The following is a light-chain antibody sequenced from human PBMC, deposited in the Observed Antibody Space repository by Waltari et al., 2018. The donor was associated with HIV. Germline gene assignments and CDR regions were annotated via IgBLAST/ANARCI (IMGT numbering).Light chain of an antibody. CDR1: RYNIGNSF. CDR3: GTYDSSLGTVI. J-gene: IGLJ2*01. V-gene: IGLV1-51*01. Sequence: QSMLTQPPSVSAAPGQKATISCSGTRYNIGNSFVSWYQQLPGTAPKLLIYDNNKRPSGVPDRFSGSKSGTSATLDITGLQTGDEAEYFCGTYDSSLGTVIFGGGTKLTV. CDR2: DNN.